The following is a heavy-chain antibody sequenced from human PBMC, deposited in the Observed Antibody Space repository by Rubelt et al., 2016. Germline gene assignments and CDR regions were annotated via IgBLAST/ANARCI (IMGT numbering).Heavy chain of an antibody. D-gene: IGHD4-17*01. V-gene: IGHV3-66*01. Sequence: CPASGFTVSSNYMSWVRQAPGKGLEWVSDIYSGGSTYYADSVKGRFPISRDNSKNTLYLKMNSLRAEDTAVYYCAREPLMTTVTTWGQGTLVTVSS. CDR3: AREPLMTTVTT. CDR2: IYSGGST. CDR1: GFTVSSNY. J-gene: IGHJ5*02.